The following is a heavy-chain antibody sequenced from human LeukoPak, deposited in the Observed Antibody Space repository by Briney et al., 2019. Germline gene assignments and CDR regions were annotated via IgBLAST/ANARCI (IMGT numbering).Heavy chain of an antibody. V-gene: IGHV4-4*02. CDR1: GGSTINDNW. CDR3: ARVITFGGVIPY. J-gene: IGHJ4*02. Sequence: SETLSLTCGVSGGSTINDNWWSWVRQSPGKGLEWIGEIYHSGTTNYNPSLKSRVTISVDTSKNQFSLKLSSVTAADTAVYYCARVITFGGVIPYWGQGTLVTVSS. D-gene: IGHD3-16*02. CDR2: IYHSGTT.